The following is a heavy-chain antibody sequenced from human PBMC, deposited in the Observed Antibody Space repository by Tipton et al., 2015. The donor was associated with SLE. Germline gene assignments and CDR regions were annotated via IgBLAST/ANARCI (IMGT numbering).Heavy chain of an antibody. CDR1: GGSFSGYY. D-gene: IGHD6-13*01. Sequence: TLSLTCAVYGGSFSGYYWSWIRQPPGKGLEWIGEINHSGRTNYNPSLKSRVTISVDTSKNQFSLKLNSVTAADTAVYYCARAGSSTWWLFDYWGQGTLVTVSS. CDR2: INHSGRT. V-gene: IGHV4-34*01. J-gene: IGHJ4*02. CDR3: ARAGSSTWWLFDY.